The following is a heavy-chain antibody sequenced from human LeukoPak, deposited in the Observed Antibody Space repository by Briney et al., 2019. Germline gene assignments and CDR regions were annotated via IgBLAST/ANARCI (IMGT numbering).Heavy chain of an antibody. D-gene: IGHD3-22*01. Sequence: SETLSLTCTVSGGSISSSSYYWGWIRQPPGKGLEWIGSIYYSGSTYYNPSLKSRVTISVDTSKNQFSLKLSSVTAADTAVYYCARGEKYYYDSSGYYEDAFDIWGQGTMVTVSS. V-gene: IGHV4-39*07. CDR3: ARGEKYYYDSSGYYEDAFDI. CDR1: GGSISSSSYY. J-gene: IGHJ3*02. CDR2: IYYSGST.